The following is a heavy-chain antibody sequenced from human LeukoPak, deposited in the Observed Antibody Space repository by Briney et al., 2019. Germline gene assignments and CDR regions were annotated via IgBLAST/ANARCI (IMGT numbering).Heavy chain of an antibody. D-gene: IGHD5-24*01. J-gene: IGHJ4*02. CDR1: GCTFSSYW. Sequence: PGGSLRLSCAASGCTFSSYWMSWVRQAPGKGLEWVADINHDGSEKYYVDSVKGRFTISRDNAKNSLYMQMNSLRAEDTAVYYCARDPTRRYDYWGQGTLVTVFS. V-gene: IGHV3-7*01. CDR3: ARDPTRRYDY. CDR2: INHDGSEK.